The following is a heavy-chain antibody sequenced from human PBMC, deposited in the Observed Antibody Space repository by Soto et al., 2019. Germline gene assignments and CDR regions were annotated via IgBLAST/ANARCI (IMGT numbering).Heavy chain of an antibody. J-gene: IGHJ3*02. CDR3: ASGYGSGSYYNAYDAFDI. CDR2: ISSSSSYT. CDR1: GFTFSDYY. D-gene: IGHD3-10*01. Sequence: GGSLRLSCAASGFTFSDYYMSWIRQAPGKGLEWVSYISSSSSYTNYADSVKGRFTISRDNAKNSLYLQMNSLRAEDTAVYYCASGYGSGSYYNAYDAFDIWGQGTMVTVSS. V-gene: IGHV3-11*06.